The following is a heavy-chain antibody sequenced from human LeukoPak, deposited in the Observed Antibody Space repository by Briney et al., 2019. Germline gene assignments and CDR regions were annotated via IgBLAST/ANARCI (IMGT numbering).Heavy chain of an antibody. V-gene: IGHV3-30*03. J-gene: IGHJ4*02. D-gene: IGHD5-18*01. CDR3: ARNGYSYGSLDYFDY. CDR2: ISYAGSSK. CDR1: GFTLSSYG. Sequence: GGSLRLSCAASGFTLSSYGMHWVRQAPGKGLEWVAVISYAGSSKLYADSVKGRFTLSRGNSKNTLYLQMNSLSAEDTAVYYCARNGYSYGSLDYFDYWGQGTLVTVSS.